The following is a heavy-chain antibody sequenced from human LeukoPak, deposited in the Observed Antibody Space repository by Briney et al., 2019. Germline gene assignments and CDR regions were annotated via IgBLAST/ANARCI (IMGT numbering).Heavy chain of an antibody. V-gene: IGHV1-2*02. CDR2: INPSSGGT. D-gene: IGHD5-18*01. Sequence: ASVKVSCKASGYTFTAYYMHWVRQAPGQGLEWMGWINPSSGGTNYAQSFQGRVTLTRDTSISTAYMELNTLRSDDTAVYYCAREASTQLWLGPSFDPWGQGTLVTVSS. J-gene: IGHJ5*02. CDR3: AREASTQLWLGPSFDP. CDR1: GYTFTAYY.